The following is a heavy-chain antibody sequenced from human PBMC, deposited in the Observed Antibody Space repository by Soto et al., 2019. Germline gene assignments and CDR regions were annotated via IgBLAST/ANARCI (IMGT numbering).Heavy chain of an antibody. D-gene: IGHD3-16*01. J-gene: IGHJ4*02. V-gene: IGHV1-3*01. CDR2: INPGNGDT. CDR3: AGGYDYGLQD. Sequence: QVQVVQSGAEVKKPGASVRVSCKASRYTLTTHGIHWVRQAPGQRLEWMGWINPGNGDTKSSQKFQGRVTITRDTSATTAYMELSSLKSEDTAVYYCAGGYDYGLQDWGQGTLVTVSS. CDR1: RYTLTTHG.